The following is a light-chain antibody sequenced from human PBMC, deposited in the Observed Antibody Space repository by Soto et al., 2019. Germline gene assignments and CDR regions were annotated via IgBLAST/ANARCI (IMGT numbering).Light chain of an antibody. J-gene: IGLJ1*01. CDR1: SSDVGGYNY. CDR3: SSYASSDTRV. CDR2: EVT. V-gene: IGLV2-14*01. Sequence: QSVLTQPASVSGSPGQSITISCTGTSSDVGGYNYVSWYQQHPGKAPKLMIYEVTYRPSGVSNRFSGSKSGNTASLTISGLQGEDEADYYSSSYASSDTRVFGTGTKVTVL.